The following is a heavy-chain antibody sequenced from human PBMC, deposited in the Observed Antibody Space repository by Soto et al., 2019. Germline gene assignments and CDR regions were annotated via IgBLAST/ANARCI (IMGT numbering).Heavy chain of an antibody. CDR2: ISDDGSNT. V-gene: IGHV3-30-3*01. CDR3: AREVDYDFWSGCNPHPYYFGD. Sequence: QVQLVESGGGVVQPGRSLRLSCAASGFTFSRYTMHWVRQAPGKGLEWVAAISDDGSNTYYADSVKGRFTISRDNSKKTMSLQMNSLTTECTAVDYCAREVDYDFWSGCNPHPYYFGDWGQGTLVTVSS. J-gene: IGHJ4*02. CDR1: GFTFSRYT. D-gene: IGHD3-3*01.